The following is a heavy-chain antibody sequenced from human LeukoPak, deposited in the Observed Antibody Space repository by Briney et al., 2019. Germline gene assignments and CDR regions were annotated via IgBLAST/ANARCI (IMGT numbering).Heavy chain of an antibody. Sequence: GGSLRLSCVASGFTFSDYAMIWVRQVPGKELEWVSTLSGSGTTTFYANSVKGRFTISRDSSKNTLYLQMNSLRAADTALYYCTKDYDTVGYYSSDYWGQGPLVTVSS. CDR1: GFTFSDYA. J-gene: IGHJ4*02. V-gene: IGHV3-23*01. CDR3: TKDYDTVGYYSSDY. CDR2: LSGSGTTT. D-gene: IGHD3-22*01.